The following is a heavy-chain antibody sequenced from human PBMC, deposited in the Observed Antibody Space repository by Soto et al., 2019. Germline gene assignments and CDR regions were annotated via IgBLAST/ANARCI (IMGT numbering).Heavy chain of an antibody. Sequence: QVQLQESGPGLVKPSETLSLSCTVSGGSISSYYWSWFRQSPGKRMEWIVYVHHSWGSSYNPSLQSRVAISLDTSKRQFSLKVTSVTATDTAVYYCARQGFGPLHGLVDVWGQGTTVTVSS. CDR2: VHHSWGS. V-gene: IGHV4-59*08. J-gene: IGHJ6*02. CDR3: ARQGFGPLHGLVDV. CDR1: GGSISSYY. D-gene: IGHD3-10*01.